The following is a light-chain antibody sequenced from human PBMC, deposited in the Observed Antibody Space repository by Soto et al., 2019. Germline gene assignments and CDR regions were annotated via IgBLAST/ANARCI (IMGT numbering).Light chain of an antibody. CDR3: QSYVTSLSGLYV. V-gene: IGLV1-40*01. CDR2: GNN. Sequence: QSVLTQPPSVSAAPGQRVTISSSGTSTDIGDNYVSWYQHLPGTAPKLVVYGNNNRPSGVPDRFSGSKSGTSASLAITGLQAEDEADYYCQSYVTSLSGLYVFGTGTKVTVL. CDR1: STDIGDNY. J-gene: IGLJ1*01.